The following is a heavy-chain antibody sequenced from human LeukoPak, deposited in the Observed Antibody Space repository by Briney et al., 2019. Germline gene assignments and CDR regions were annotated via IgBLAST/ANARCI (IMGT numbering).Heavy chain of an antibody. CDR1: GFTFSSYG. D-gene: IGHD3-16*01. V-gene: IGHV3-33*08. CDR3: ARDLRGGGGDAFDI. Sequence: GGSLRLSCAASGFTFSSYGMHWVRQAPGKGLEWVAVIWYDGSNKYYADSVKGRFTISRDYSKNTLYLQMNSLRAEDTAVYYCARDLRGGGGDAFDIWGQGTMVTVSS. J-gene: IGHJ3*02. CDR2: IWYDGSNK.